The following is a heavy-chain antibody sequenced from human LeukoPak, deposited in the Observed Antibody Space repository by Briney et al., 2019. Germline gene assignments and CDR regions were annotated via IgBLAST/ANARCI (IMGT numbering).Heavy chain of an antibody. V-gene: IGHV1-69*13. CDR1: GGPFSSYA. J-gene: IGHJ4*02. CDR3: AREYLSGGWFGEFTLDY. D-gene: IGHD3-10*01. CDR2: IIPIFGTA. Sequence: SVKVSFKASGGPFSSYAISWVRPAPGQGRGWMGGIIPIFGTANYAQKFQGRVTITADESTSTAYMELSSLRSEDTAVYYCAREYLSGGWFGEFTLDYWGQGPLVTVSS.